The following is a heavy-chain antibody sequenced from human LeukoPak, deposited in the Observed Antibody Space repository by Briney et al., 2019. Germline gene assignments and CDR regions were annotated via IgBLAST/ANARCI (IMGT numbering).Heavy chain of an antibody. D-gene: IGHD3-10*01. CDR1: GGSLSSGGYY. V-gene: IGHV4-31*03. CDR3: ARGSGRLAQEDYYYGMDV. CDR2: IYYSGST. J-gene: IGHJ6*02. Sequence: SETLSLTCTVSGGSLSSGGYYWSWIRQHPGTGLEWLGYIYYSGSTYYNPSLKSRVTISVDTSKNQFSLKLSSVTAADTAVYYCARGSGRLAQEDYYYGMDVWGQGTTVTVSS.